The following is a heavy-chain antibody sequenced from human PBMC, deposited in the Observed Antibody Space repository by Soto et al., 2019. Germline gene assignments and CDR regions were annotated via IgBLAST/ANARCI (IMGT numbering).Heavy chain of an antibody. D-gene: IGHD3-16*01. CDR3: AKDWGYYYYGMDV. CDR2: ISWDGGGT. Sequence: PGGSLRLSCAASGFTFDDYTMHWVRQAPGKGLEWVSLISWDGGGTYYADSVKGRFTISRDNSKNSLYLQMNSLRTEDTALYYCAKDWGYYYYGMDVWGQGTTVTVSS. J-gene: IGHJ6*02. CDR1: GFTFDDYT. V-gene: IGHV3-43*01.